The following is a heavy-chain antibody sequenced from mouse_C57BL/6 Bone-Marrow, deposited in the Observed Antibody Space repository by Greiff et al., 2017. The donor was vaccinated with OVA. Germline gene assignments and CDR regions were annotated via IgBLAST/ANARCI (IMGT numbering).Heavy chain of an antibody. D-gene: IGHD2-4*01. Sequence: QVQLQQPGAELVRPGSSVKLSCKASGYTFTSYWMDWVKPRPGQGLEWIGNIYPSDSETHYNQKFKDKATLTVDKSSSTAYMQLSSLTSEDSAVYYCARGRYDYGYYAMYYWGQGTSVTVSS. V-gene: IGHV1-61*01. J-gene: IGHJ4*01. CDR2: IYPSDSET. CDR1: GYTFTSYW. CDR3: ARGRYDYGYYAMYY.